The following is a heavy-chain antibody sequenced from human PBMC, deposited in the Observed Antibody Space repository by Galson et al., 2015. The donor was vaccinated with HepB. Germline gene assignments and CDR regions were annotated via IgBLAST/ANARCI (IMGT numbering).Heavy chain of an antibody. V-gene: IGHV6-1*01. CDR2: TYYRSKWYN. Sequence: CAISGDSVSNKNTAWNWIRQSPLRGLEWLGRTYYRSKWYNNYAASVKSRITINPDTSKNQFSLQLNSVTPEDTAVYYCAALGPPLDYWGQGILVTVSS. CDR1: GDSVSNKNTA. CDR3: AALGPPLDY. J-gene: IGHJ4*02.